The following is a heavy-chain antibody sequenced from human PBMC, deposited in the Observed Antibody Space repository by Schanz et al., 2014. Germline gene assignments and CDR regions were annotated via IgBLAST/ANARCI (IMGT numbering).Heavy chain of an antibody. Sequence: EVQLLESGGGLIQPGGSLRLSCAASGFSFSDHAMDWVRQAAGKGLEWVGRVRKKEFSDDTEEYAASVRGRFTISRDDSKNVVNLQMNGLKTEDTAMYYCVREGSTTPVAGLRSFDWLSRFDYWGQGALVTVSS. CDR2: VRKKEFSDDTE. CDR1: GFSFSDHA. V-gene: IGHV3-72*01. D-gene: IGHD3-9*01. J-gene: IGHJ4*02. CDR3: VREGSTTPVAGLRSFDWLSRFDY.